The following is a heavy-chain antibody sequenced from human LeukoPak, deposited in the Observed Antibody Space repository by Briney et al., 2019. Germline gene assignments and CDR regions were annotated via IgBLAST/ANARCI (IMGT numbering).Heavy chain of an antibody. CDR2: IYYSGST. CDR3: ARVPAFRRYDSSGYYDY. J-gene: IGHJ4*02. Sequence: SETLSLTCTVSGGSISSYYWSWIRQPPGKGLEWIGYIYYSGSTNYNPSLKSRVTISVDTSKNQFSLKLSSVTAADTAVYYCARVPAFRRYDSSGYYDYWGQGTLVTVSS. CDR1: GGSISSYY. D-gene: IGHD3-22*01. V-gene: IGHV4-59*01.